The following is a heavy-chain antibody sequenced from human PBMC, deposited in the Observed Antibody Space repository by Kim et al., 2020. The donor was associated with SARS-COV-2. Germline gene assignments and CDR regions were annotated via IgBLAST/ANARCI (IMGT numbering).Heavy chain of an antibody. Sequence: ASVKVSCKVSGYTLTELSMHWVRQVPGKGLEWMGGFDPEDGETIYAHKFQGRVTMTEDTSTDTAYMELSSLRSEDTAVYYCATAAALLKYNWFDPWGQGTLVTVSS. CDR2: FDPEDGET. J-gene: IGHJ5*02. CDR1: GYTLTELS. V-gene: IGHV1-24*01. D-gene: IGHD1-26*01. CDR3: ATAAALLKYNWFDP.